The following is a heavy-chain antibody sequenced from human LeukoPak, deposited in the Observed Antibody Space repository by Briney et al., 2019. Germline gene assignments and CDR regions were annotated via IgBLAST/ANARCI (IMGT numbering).Heavy chain of an antibody. CDR2: IYYSGST. Sequence: PSETLSLTCTVSGGSISSSSYYWGWIRQPPGKGLEWIGSIYYSGSTYYNPSLKSRVTISVDTSKNQFSLKLSSVTTADTAVYYCAGYWNDGLWAFDIWGQGTMVTVSS. D-gene: IGHD1-1*01. CDR3: AGYWNDGLWAFDI. J-gene: IGHJ3*02. V-gene: IGHV4-39*07. CDR1: GGSISSSSYY.